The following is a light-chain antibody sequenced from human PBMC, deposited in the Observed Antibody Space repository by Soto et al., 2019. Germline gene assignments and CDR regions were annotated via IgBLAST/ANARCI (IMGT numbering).Light chain of an antibody. Sequence: QSALTQPASVSGSPGQSITISCTGTISDVGGYNYVSWYQQHPGKAPKLMIYEVNNRPSGVSNRFSGSKSGNTASLTTSGLQAEDEADYYCCSYTSSGTYVFGTGTKVTVL. CDR1: ISDVGGYNY. J-gene: IGLJ1*01. CDR2: EVN. V-gene: IGLV2-14*01. CDR3: CSYTSSGTYV.